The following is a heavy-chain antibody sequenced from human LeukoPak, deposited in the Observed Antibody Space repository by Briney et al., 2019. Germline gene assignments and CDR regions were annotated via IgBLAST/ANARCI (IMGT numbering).Heavy chain of an antibody. J-gene: IGHJ4*02. CDR3: AKEWSTVTTFSLGY. Sequence: GGSLRLSCAASGFTFSSYGMHWVRQARGKGLEWVAVISYDGSNKYYADSVKGRFTISRDNSKNTLYLQMNSLRAEDTAVYYCAKEWSTVTTFSLGYWGQGTLVTVAS. V-gene: IGHV3-30*18. CDR1: GFTFSSYG. D-gene: IGHD4-17*01. CDR2: ISYDGSNK.